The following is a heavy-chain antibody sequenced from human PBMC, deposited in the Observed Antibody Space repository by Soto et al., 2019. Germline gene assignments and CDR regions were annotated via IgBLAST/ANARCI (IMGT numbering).Heavy chain of an antibody. D-gene: IGHD3-10*01. CDR1: GGSISSGDYY. V-gene: IGHV4-30-4*01. CDR3: ARDLATMVRGVSVFGWFDP. J-gene: IGHJ5*02. Sequence: SQTLSLTCTVCGGSISSGDYYWSWIRQPTGKGLEWIGYIYYSGSTYYNPSLNSRVTISVDTSKNQFSLKLSSVTAADTAVYYCARDLATMVRGVSVFGWFDPWRQGTLVTVSS. CDR2: IYYSGST.